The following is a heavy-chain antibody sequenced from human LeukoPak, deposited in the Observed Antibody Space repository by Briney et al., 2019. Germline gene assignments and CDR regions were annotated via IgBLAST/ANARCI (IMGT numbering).Heavy chain of an antibody. CDR2: IYPGDSDT. J-gene: IGHJ6*04. V-gene: IGHV5-51*01. Sequence: GASLKISCKGSGYSFTSYWIGWVRQMPGKGLEGMGIIYPGDSDTRYRPSFHGQVTISADKSISTAYLQWSRLKASDTAMYYCARFFGYCGGDCYGDVWGKGTTVTVSS. CDR3: ARFFGYCGGDCYGDV. D-gene: IGHD2-21*02. CDR1: GYSFTSYW.